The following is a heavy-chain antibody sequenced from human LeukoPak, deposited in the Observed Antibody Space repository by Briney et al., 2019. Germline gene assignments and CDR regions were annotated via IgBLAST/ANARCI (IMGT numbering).Heavy chain of an antibody. CDR3: ARKGCTGDCYRFDP. D-gene: IGHD2-21*02. J-gene: IGHJ5*02. V-gene: IGHV1-18*01. CDR2: INTDNGNT. Sequence: GASVKVSCKASGYTFNTYGISWVRQAPAQRPEWMGWINTDNGNTKYAQKFQGRVTMTTDISTSTAYMELSSLRSDDTAVYYCARKGCTGDCYRFDPWGQGTLVTVSS. CDR1: GYTFNTYG.